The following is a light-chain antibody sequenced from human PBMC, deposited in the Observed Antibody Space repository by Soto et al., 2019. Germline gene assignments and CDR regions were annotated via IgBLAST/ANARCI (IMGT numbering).Light chain of an antibody. J-gene: IGLJ2*01. CDR3: SSYTSSATVV. Sequence: QSALAQPASVSGSPGQSITVSCTGTIDDVGGYNYVSWYQQLPGKAPKLMIYEVNNRPSGVSNRFSGSKSGNTASLTISGLQAEDEADYYCSSYTSSATVVFGGGTKVTVL. CDR2: EVN. V-gene: IGLV2-14*01. CDR1: IDDVGGYNY.